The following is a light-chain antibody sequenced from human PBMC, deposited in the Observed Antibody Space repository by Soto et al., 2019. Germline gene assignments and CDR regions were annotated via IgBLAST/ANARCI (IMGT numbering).Light chain of an antibody. Sequence: QSVLTQPPSASGTPGQRVTLFCSGSSSNIGSNTVNWYQQLPGTAPKLLIYTNNQRPSGVPDRFSGSKSGTSASLAISGLQSEDEADYYCAAWDDSLNGLVFGGGTKLTVL. CDR2: TNN. CDR1: SSNIGSNT. CDR3: AAWDDSLNGLV. J-gene: IGLJ2*01. V-gene: IGLV1-44*01.